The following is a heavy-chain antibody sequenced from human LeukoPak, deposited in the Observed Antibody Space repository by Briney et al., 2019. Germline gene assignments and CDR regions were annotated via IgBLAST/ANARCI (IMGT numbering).Heavy chain of an antibody. CDR3: STDLRWELPTILDH. CDR1: GFTFSNTW. CDR2: IKSIVDGEIT. D-gene: IGHD2-15*01. Sequence: PGGSLRLSCAASGFTFSNTWMSWVRQAPGKGLEWVGRIKSIVDGEITDYSAPVKGRFSISRDDSKNTLYPQMNSLKTEDTAVYYCSTDLRWELPTILDHWGQGTLATFSS. V-gene: IGHV3-15*01. J-gene: IGHJ4*02.